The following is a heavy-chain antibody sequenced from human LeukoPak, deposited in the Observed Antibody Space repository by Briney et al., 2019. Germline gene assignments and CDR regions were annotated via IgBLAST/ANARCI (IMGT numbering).Heavy chain of an antibody. D-gene: IGHD3-22*01. Sequence: GRSLRLSRAAPAVTFDDYAMHWVRQAPGKGLEWVSGISWNSGSIGYADSVKSRFTISRDNAKNSLYLQMNSLRAEYMALYYCAKAYYYDSSGYYSHWGQGTLVTVSS. J-gene: IGHJ4*02. CDR2: ISWNSGSI. V-gene: IGHV3-9*03. CDR3: AKAYYYDSSGYYSH. CDR1: AVTFDDYA.